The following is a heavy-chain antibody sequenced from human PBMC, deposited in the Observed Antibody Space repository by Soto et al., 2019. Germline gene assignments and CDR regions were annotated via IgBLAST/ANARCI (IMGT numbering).Heavy chain of an antibody. CDR2: ISGSGGST. CDR1: GFTFSSYV. Sequence: EVQLLEPGGGLVQPGGSLRLSCAASGFTFSSYVMSWVRQAPGKGLEWVSAISGSGGSTYYADSVKGRFTISRDNSKNTLYLQMNSLRAEDTAVYYCAKGRRFGESRPYYFDYWGQGTLVTVSS. V-gene: IGHV3-23*01. J-gene: IGHJ4*02. CDR3: AKGRRFGESRPYYFDY. D-gene: IGHD3-10*01.